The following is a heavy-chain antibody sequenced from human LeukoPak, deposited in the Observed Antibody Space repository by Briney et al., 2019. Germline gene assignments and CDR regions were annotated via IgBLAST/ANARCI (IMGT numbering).Heavy chain of an antibody. D-gene: IGHD3-3*01. CDR3: ARGRQNYDFWSGYSSFDY. Sequence: SSETLSLTCAVSGGSISSGGYSWSWIRQPPGKGLEWIGYIYHSGSTNYNPSLKSRVTISVDTSKNQFSLKLSSVTAADTAVYYCARGRQNYDFWSGYSSFDYWGQGTLVTVSS. CDR1: GGSISSGGYS. CDR2: IYHSGST. J-gene: IGHJ4*02. V-gene: IGHV4-30-2*01.